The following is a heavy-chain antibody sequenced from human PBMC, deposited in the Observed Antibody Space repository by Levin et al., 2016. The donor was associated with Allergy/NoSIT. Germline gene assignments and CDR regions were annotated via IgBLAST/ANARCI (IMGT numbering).Heavy chain of an antibody. Sequence: VRQAPGKGLQYVSGVSSNGGSTFYANSVKGRFTISRDNSKSTLYLQLGSLRPEDMAVYFCATGYDFWSDFYAPEGQSDYWGQGTLVTVSS. CDR3: ATGYDFWSDFYAPEGQSDY. V-gene: IGHV3-64*01. CDR2: VSSNGGST. J-gene: IGHJ4*02. D-gene: IGHD3-3*01.